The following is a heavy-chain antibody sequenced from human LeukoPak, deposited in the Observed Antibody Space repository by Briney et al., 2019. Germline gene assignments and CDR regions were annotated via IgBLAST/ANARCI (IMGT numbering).Heavy chain of an antibody. CDR2: ISSSGTTI. D-gene: IGHD2-2*01. CDR3: ARKYCSTTSCLFDF. V-gene: IGHV3-48*03. J-gene: IGHJ4*02. CDR1: GFTFSSYE. Sequence: PGGSLRLSGAASGFTFSSYEMNWVRQAPGKGLQWGSDISSSGTTIYYADSVKGRFTISRDNAKNSLDLQMNSLRAEDTAVYYCARKYCSTTSCLFDFWGQGTLVTVSS.